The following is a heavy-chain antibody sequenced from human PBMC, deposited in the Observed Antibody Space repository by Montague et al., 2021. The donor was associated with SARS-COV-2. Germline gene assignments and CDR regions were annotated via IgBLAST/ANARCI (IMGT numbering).Heavy chain of an antibody. Sequence: SETLSLTCTVSGFSISSGYQSGWRRPPPGKGLGRIGRFYHSGNTYNRPPIKRRATISVDTSNNQFSMKMPSLTATARAVYYSAGVSGCSNTNCYASPLFDSWGQGTLVAVSS. CDR2: FYHSGNT. CDR1: GFSISSGYQ. J-gene: IGHJ4*02. D-gene: IGHD2-2*01. V-gene: IGHV4-38-2*02. CDR3: AGVSGCSNTNCYASPLFDS.